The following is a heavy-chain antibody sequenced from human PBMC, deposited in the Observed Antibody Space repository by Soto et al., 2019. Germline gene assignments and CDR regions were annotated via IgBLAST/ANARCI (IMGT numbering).Heavy chain of an antibody. D-gene: IGHD3-10*01. J-gene: IGHJ6*04. CDR2: IKQDGGEI. CDR3: AKSRFGGPPDV. Sequence: EVQLVESGGGLVQPGGALRLSCAASGFTFRSYWMSWVRQAPGTGLEWVASIKQDGGEIHYGEYVKGRFSISRDNAKDSVYLRMSCLGVEDTAGYYCAKSRFGGPPDVWGKGTPVTVSS. CDR1: GFTFRSYW. V-gene: IGHV3-7*01.